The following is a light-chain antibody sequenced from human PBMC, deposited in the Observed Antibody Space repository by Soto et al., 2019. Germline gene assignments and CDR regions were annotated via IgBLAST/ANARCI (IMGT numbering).Light chain of an antibody. CDR3: CSYAGSYTFEV. J-gene: IGLJ2*01. Sequence: QSALTQPRSVSGSPGQSVTISCTGTSSDVGGYNYVSWYQQHPGKAPKLMIYDVSKRPSGVPDRFSGSKSGNTASLTISGLQAEEEEDYYCCSYAGSYTFEVFGGGTKVTVL. CDR1: SSDVGGYNY. V-gene: IGLV2-11*01. CDR2: DVS.